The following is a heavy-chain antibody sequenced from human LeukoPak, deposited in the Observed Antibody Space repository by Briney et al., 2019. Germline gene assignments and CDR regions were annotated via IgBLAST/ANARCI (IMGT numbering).Heavy chain of an antibody. Sequence: GGSLRLSSAASGFDLNTYEMNWVRRAAGKGLEWIADITISGHTKNYADSVKGLFTISRDNAGTSLYLQMNSLRVEDTGVYYCARGYPLAGLWGQGTLVTVSS. D-gene: IGHD1-14*01. V-gene: IGHV3-48*03. CDR2: ITISGHTK. CDR3: ARGYPLAGL. CDR1: GFDLNTYE. J-gene: IGHJ4*02.